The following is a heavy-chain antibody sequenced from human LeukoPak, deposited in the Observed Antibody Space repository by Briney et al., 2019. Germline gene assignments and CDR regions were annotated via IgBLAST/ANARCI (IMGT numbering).Heavy chain of an antibody. Sequence: ASVNVSFKSSGYTFTSYFMHWVRQAPGQGLEWMGLVNPSGGSTNYAQKFQGRVTMTRDMSTSTVFMELDSLRSEDTAVYYCARGPGDLGDYWGQGTLVTVSS. CDR3: ARGPGDLGDY. D-gene: IGHD7-27*01. J-gene: IGHJ4*02. CDR1: GYTFTSYF. V-gene: IGHV1-46*01. CDR2: VNPSGGST.